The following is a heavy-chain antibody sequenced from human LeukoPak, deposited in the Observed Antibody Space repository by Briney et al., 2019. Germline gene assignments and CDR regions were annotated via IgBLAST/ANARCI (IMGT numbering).Heavy chain of an antibody. CDR3: AKAYSILGAIYYGMDL. Sequence: PGRALRLSCAAPGFTFNNYGMHWVRPPPGKGLGWGGIISYDGSNKHYGDSVKGRFTISRDNSKNTLYLQMNSLRAEDTAMYYCAKAYSILGAIYYGMDLWGQGTTVTVSS. D-gene: IGHD3-3*01. CDR2: ISYDGSNK. J-gene: IGHJ6*02. CDR1: GFTFNNYG. V-gene: IGHV3-30*18.